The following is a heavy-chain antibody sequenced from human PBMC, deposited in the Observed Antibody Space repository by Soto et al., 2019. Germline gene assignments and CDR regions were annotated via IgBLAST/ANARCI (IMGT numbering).Heavy chain of an antibody. J-gene: IGHJ6*02. V-gene: IGHV1-69*06. CDR2: IIPIFGTA. D-gene: IGHD2-15*01. CDR3: ARLGYCSGGSCYSYHSYGMDV. Sequence: SVKVSWKASGGTFSSYAISWVRQAPGQGLEWMGGIIPIFGTANYAQKFQGRVTITADKSTSTAYMELSSLRSEDTAVYYCARLGYCSGGSCYSYHSYGMDVWGQGTTVTVSS. CDR1: GGTFSSYA.